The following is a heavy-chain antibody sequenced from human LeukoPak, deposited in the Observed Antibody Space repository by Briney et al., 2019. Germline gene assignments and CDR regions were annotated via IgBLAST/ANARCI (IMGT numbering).Heavy chain of an antibody. CDR3: AREASGYSYGYGDY. CDR1: GGSFSGYY. Sequence: SETLSLTCAVYGGSFSGYYWSWIRQPPGKGLEWIGEITHGGSTNYNPSLKSRVTISLDMSKNQFSLKLNSVTAADTAVYYCAREASGYSYGYGDYWGQGTQVTVSS. J-gene: IGHJ4*02. D-gene: IGHD5-18*01. V-gene: IGHV4-34*01. CDR2: ITHGGST.